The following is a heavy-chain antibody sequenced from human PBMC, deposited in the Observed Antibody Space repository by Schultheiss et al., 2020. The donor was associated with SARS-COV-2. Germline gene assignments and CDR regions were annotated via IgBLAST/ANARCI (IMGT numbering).Heavy chain of an antibody. Sequence: SETLSLTCAVYGGSFSDYYWSWIRQPPGKGLEWIGEINHSGSTNYNPSLKSRVTISVDKSKNQFSLKLSSVTAADTAVYYCARGHGWFDPWGQGTLVTVAS. J-gene: IGHJ5*02. V-gene: IGHV4-34*01. CDR1: GGSFSDYY. CDR3: ARGHGWFDP. CDR2: INHSGST.